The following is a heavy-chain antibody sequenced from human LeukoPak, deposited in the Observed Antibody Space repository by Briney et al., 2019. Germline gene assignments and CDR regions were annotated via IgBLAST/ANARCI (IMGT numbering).Heavy chain of an antibody. Sequence: SETLSLTCTVFGGSISSYYWSWIRQPPGKGLEWIGYIYYSGSTNYNPSLKSRVTISVDTSKNQFSLKLSSVTAADTAVYYCAIDYGGFDAFDIWGQGTMVTVSS. CDR3: AIDYGGFDAFDI. CDR1: GGSISSYY. CDR2: IYYSGST. V-gene: IGHV4-59*08. D-gene: IGHD4-23*01. J-gene: IGHJ3*02.